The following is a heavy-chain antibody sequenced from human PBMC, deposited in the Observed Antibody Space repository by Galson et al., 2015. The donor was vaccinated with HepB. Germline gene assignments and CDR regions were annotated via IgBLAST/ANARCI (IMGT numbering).Heavy chain of an antibody. D-gene: IGHD3-22*01. Sequence: SLRLSCAASGFTFSSYGMHWVRQAPGKGLEWVAVISYDGSNKYYADSVKGRSTISRDNSKNTLYLQMNSLRAEDTAVYYCAKDDLQDQDYYDSSGFVGPDYWGQGTLVTVSS. CDR1: GFTFSSYG. V-gene: IGHV3-30*18. J-gene: IGHJ4*02. CDR3: AKDDLQDQDYYDSSGFVGPDY. CDR2: ISYDGSNK.